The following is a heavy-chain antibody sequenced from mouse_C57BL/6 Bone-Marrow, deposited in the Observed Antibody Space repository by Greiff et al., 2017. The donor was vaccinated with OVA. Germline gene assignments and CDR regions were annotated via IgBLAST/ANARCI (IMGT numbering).Heavy chain of an antibody. CDR2: IYPRDGST. J-gene: IGHJ1*03. CDR3: ARWGGKWYFDV. CDR1: GYTFTDHT. D-gene: IGHD1-1*02. Sequence: VQLQQSDAELVKPGASVKISCKVSGYTFTDHTIHWMKQRPEQGLEWIGYIYPRDGSTKYNEKFKGKATLTVDKPSSTAYMQLSSLTSEDSAVYYCARWGGKWYFDVWGTGTTVTVSS. V-gene: IGHV1-78*01.